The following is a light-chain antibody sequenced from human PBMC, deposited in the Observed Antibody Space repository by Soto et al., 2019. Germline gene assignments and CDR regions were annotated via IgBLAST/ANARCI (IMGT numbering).Light chain of an antibody. Sequence: EIVLTQSPGTLSLSPGERATLSCRASQSVSSNYLAWYQQKPGQAPRLLIYGASSRATGIPDRFSGSGSGTDFTLTISSLEPEDVAVYYCQQYGSSPRTFGQGTKVEIK. CDR2: GAS. J-gene: IGKJ1*01. V-gene: IGKV3-20*01. CDR3: QQYGSSPRT. CDR1: QSVSSNY.